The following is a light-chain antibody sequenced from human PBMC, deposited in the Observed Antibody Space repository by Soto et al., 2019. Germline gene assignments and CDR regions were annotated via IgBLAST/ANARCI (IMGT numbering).Light chain of an antibody. CDR3: QQYNGYSTWT. CDR2: DAS. Sequence: DIQMTQSPSTLSASVGDRVTITCRASQSTSRWLAWYQQKPGKAPKVLIWDASSLQRGVPSRFSGSGSGTEFTLTISSLQPDDFATYYCQQYNGYSTWTFGLGTKVEI. V-gene: IGKV1-5*01. CDR1: QSTSRW. J-gene: IGKJ1*01.